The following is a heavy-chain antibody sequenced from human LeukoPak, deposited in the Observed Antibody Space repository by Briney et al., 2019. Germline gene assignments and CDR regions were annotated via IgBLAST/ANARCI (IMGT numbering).Heavy chain of an antibody. CDR3: ARGDPNSGEDY. Sequence: KPSETLSLTCTVSGGSISSDGYYWSWIRQHPGKGLEWIGYIYYSGSTYYNPSLKSRVTISVDTSKNQFSLKLSSVTAADTAVYYCARGDPNSGEDYWGQGTLVTVSS. J-gene: IGHJ4*02. V-gene: IGHV4-31*03. CDR2: IYYSGST. CDR1: GGSISSDGYY. D-gene: IGHD7-27*01.